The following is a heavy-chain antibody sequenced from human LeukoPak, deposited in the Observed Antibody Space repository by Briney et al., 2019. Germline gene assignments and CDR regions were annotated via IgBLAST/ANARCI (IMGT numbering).Heavy chain of an antibody. CDR3: IREVQVRASASLGL. D-gene: IGHD3-16*01. CDR1: GFSISGYW. J-gene: IGHJ4*01. V-gene: IGHV3-74*01. Sequence: GGSLRLSCAASGFSISGYWMHWARQAAGEGLVWVSRMNSGGTTINYADSVKGRFTISGDNVDNTLHLQMNSLRVEDTAVYYCIREVQVRASASLGLWGQGTLVTVSS. CDR2: MNSGGTTI.